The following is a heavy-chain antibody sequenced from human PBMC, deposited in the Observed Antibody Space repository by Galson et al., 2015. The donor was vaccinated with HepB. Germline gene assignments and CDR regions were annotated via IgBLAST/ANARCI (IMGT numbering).Heavy chain of an antibody. D-gene: IGHD6-19*01. CDR1: GFTFSSYG. CDR2: IQYDGSNK. Sequence: SLRLSCAASGFTFSSYGMHWVRQAPGKGLEWVAFIQYDGSNKYYADSVRGRFTISRDNSKNTLFLQMNSLRAEDTAVYYCAKDLRSLRGAWYAPDYWGQGTLVIVSS. CDR3: AKDLRSLRGAWYAPDY. V-gene: IGHV3-30*02. J-gene: IGHJ4*02.